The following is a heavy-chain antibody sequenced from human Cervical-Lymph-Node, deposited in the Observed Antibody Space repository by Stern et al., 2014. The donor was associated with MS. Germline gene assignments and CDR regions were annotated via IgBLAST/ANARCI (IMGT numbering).Heavy chain of an antibody. Sequence: VQLVESGGGLVQPGGSLRLSCAGSGFTFSNYWMSWVRQAPGKGLEWVAIIREDGSVTHYGASVKGQFTISRDNARKTLSLQMNSLSAEDTAVYYCARDRDSSSWYSVYQFDFWGQGTLVTVSS. J-gene: IGHJ4*02. CDR1: GFTFSNYW. CDR2: IREDGSVT. V-gene: IGHV3-7*01. D-gene: IGHD6-13*01. CDR3: ARDRDSSSWYSVYQFDF.